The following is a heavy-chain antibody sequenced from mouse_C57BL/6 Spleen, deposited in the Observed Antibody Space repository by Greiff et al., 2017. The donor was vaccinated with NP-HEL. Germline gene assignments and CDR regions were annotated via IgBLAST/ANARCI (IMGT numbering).Heavy chain of an antibody. CDR3: ARKGGVIYYDYDGYFDV. V-gene: IGHV1-80*01. J-gene: IGHJ1*03. Sequence: VQLQQSGAELVKPGASVKISCKASGYAFSRYWMNWVKQRPGKGLEWIGQIYPGDGGTNYNGKLKGKATLTADKSSSTAYMQLSSLTSADSAVYFCARKGGVIYYDYDGYFDVWGTGTTVTVSS. CDR1: GYAFSRYW. CDR2: IYPGDGGT. D-gene: IGHD2-4*01.